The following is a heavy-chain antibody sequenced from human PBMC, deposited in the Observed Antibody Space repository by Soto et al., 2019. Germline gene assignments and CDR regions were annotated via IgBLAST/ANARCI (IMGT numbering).Heavy chain of an antibody. J-gene: IGHJ5*02. CDR2: IYHSGST. D-gene: IGHD3-10*01. Sequence: PSETLSLTCAVSGGSISSSNWWSWVRQPPGKGLEWIGEIYHSGSTNYNPSLKSRVTISVDKSKNQFSLKLSSVTAADTAVYYCARDHSWFGELLTGHRYNWFDPWGQGTLVTVSS. CDR3: ARDHSWFGELLTGHRYNWFDP. V-gene: IGHV4-4*02. CDR1: GGSISSSNW.